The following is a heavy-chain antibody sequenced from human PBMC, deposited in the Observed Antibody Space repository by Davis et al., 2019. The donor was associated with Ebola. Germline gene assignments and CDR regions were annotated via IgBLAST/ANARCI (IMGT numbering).Heavy chain of an antibody. J-gene: IGHJ4*02. CDR3: GRGALFGIPAGTIDS. V-gene: IGHV3-7*01. CDR2: IKEDGSER. D-gene: IGHD3-16*01. CDR1: GFTLSPYW. Sequence: GGSLRLSCEASGFTLSPYWMSWVRQAPGKGLEWVANIKEDGSERYYVDSVKGRFTISRDNAKNSVHLQMNSLRVEDTAIYYCGRGALFGIPAGTIDSWGQGTLVTVSS.